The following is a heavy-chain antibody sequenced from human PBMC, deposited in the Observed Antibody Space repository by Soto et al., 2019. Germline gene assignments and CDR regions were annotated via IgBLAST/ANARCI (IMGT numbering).Heavy chain of an antibody. CDR2: IYSGGST. D-gene: IGHD5-18*01. CDR1: GFTVGSNY. CDR3: ARDRRGYSYGYLESYFDY. V-gene: IGHV3-53*01. J-gene: IGHJ4*02. Sequence: PGGSLRLSCAASGFTVGSNYMSWVRQAPGKGLEWVSVIYSGGSTYYADSVKGRFTISRDNSKNTLYLQMNSLRAEDTAVYYCARDRRGYSYGYLESYFDYWGQGTLVTVSS.